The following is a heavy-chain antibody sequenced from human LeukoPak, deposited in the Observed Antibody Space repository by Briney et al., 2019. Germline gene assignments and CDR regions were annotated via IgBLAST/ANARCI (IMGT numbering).Heavy chain of an antibody. CDR2: IYYTGAT. V-gene: IGHV4-59*12. CDR1: GGSIGSNY. CDR3: ARDRLFYDYIWGSYRY. Sequence: PSETLSLTCTVSGGSIGSNYWTWIRQPPGKGLEYIGYIYYTGATNYNPSLKSRVTISVDTSKNQFSLKMTSVTAADTAVYYCARDRLFYDYIWGSYRYWGQGTLVTVSS. D-gene: IGHD3-16*02. J-gene: IGHJ4*02.